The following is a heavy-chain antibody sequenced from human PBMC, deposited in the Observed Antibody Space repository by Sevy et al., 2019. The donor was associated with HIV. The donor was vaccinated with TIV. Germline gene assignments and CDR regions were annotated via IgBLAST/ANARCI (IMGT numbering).Heavy chain of an antibody. V-gene: IGHV3-11*01. D-gene: IGHD2-15*01. CDR2: ISSSGSTI. Sequence: GESLKISCAASGFTFSDYYMSWIRQAPGKGLEWVSYISSSGSTIYYANSVKGRFTISRDNAKNSLYLQMNSLGAEDTAVYYCARYPSTGYCSGGSCYSDAFDIWGQGTMVTVSS. CDR1: GFTFSDYY. J-gene: IGHJ3*02. CDR3: ARYPSTGYCSGGSCYSDAFDI.